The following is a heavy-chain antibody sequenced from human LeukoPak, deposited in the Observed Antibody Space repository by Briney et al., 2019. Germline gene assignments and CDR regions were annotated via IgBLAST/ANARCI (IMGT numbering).Heavy chain of an antibody. D-gene: IGHD4-17*01. CDR2: IYTDGST. V-gene: IGHV4-4*09. CDR3: VRGDYGLFDY. J-gene: IGHJ4*02. Sequence: SETLSLTCSVSGGSTNDYYWNWVRQPPGRGLEWIGYIYTDGSTYYNPSLKSRVTISVVTSKSQCSLKLTSVTAADTAVHYCVRGDYGLFDYWGQGTLVTVSS. CDR1: GGSTNDYY.